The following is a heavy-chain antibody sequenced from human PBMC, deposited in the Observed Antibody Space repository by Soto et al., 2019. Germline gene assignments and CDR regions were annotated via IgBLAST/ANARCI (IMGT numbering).Heavy chain of an antibody. J-gene: IGHJ4*02. CDR1: GGSINSGGYY. V-gene: IGHV4-30-4*01. D-gene: IGHD3-22*01. CDR3: ARAKNYYDSSGYAVFFDY. Sequence: SETLSLTCTVSGGSINSGGYYWRWILQHPGKGLEWIGSIYYNGNTYYNPSLKSRVTISLDPSKNQSSLKLSSVTAAATAVYYCARAKNYYDSSGYAVFFDYWGQGTLVTVSS. CDR2: IYYNGNT.